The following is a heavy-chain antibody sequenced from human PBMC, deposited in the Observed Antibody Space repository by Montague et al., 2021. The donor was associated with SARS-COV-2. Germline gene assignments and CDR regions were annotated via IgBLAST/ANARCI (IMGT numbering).Heavy chain of an antibody. CDR2: INHGGST. D-gene: IGHD3-10*01. CDR3: ARLRDGVVPSPILGVGPYYSYYYMDV. V-gene: IGHV4-34*01. CDR1: GTPFSGYY. Sequence: SETLSLTCAVHGTPFSGYYWNWIRQPPGKGLEWIGEINHGGSTKYSPSLKSRLTISADTSKNQFSPKLTSVAAADTAVYYCARLRDGVVPSPILGVGPYYSYYYMDVWGRGTTVTVSS. J-gene: IGHJ6*03.